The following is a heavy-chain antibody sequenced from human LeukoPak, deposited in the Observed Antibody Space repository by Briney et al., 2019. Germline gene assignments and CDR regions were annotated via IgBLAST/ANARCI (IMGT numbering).Heavy chain of an antibody. V-gene: IGHV4-59*08. CDR2: ISDIGSI. CDR3: AGHHPRNTVDF. D-gene: IGHD2/OR15-2a*01. J-gene: IGHJ4*02. Sequence: SETLSLTCTVSGGSISSYYWSWIRQPPGKGLEWIAYISDIGSINYNPSLKSRVTISSDTSKNQFSLKLSSVTAADTAVYYCAGHHPRNTVDFWGQGTLVTVSS. CDR1: GGSISSYY.